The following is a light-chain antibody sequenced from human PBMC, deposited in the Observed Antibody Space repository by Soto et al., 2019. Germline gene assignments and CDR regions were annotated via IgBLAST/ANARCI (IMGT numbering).Light chain of an antibody. CDR3: QQRSSWIT. J-gene: IGKJ5*01. Sequence: EIVLTQSPGTLSLSPGERATLSCRASQSVSSSYLAWYQQKPGQAPRLLLYDASNRATGIPARFSGSGSATDFTLTISSLEPEDFAVYYCQQRSSWITFGQGTRLENK. CDR2: DAS. CDR1: QSVSSSY. V-gene: IGKV3D-20*02.